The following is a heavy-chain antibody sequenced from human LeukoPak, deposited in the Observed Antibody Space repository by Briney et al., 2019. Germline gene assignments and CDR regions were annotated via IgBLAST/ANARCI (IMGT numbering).Heavy chain of an antibody. Sequence: PGGSLRLSCAASGFTFSAYNMNWVRQAPGKGLEWVSFITSSSNSIYYADSVKGRFTISRDNAMNSLYLQMNSLRADDTAVYYCAREKGGTYSDLWGQGTLVTVSS. CDR1: GFTFSAYN. D-gene: IGHD1-26*01. CDR2: ITSSSNSI. J-gene: IGHJ4*02. V-gene: IGHV3-48*01. CDR3: AREKGGTYSDL.